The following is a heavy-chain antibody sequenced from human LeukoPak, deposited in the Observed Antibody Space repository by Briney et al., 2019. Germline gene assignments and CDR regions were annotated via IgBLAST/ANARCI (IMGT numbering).Heavy chain of an antibody. Sequence: VASVTVSCKASGYTFTSYYMHWVRQAPGQGLEWMGLINPSGGSTSYAQKFQGRVTMTRDMSTSTVYMELSSLRSEDTAGYYCARACHDSIPGHWFDPWGQGTLVTVSS. J-gene: IGHJ5*02. CDR1: GYTFTSYY. V-gene: IGHV1-46*01. CDR3: ARACHDSIPGHWFDP. CDR2: INPSGGST. D-gene: IGHD3-22*01.